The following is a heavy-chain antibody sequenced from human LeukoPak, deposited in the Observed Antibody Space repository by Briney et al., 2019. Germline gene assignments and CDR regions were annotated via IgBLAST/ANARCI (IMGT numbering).Heavy chain of an antibody. CDR1: GFTVSSNY. J-gene: IGHJ6*02. CDR3: ARGPVKGCYYYCGMDV. D-gene: IGHD4-17*01. CDR2: IYSGGST. Sequence: GGSLRLSCAASGFTVSSNYMSWVRQAPGKGLEWVSVIYSGGSTYYADSVKGRFTISRDNSKNTLYLQMNSLRAEDTAVYYCARGPVKGCYYYCGMDVWGQGTTVTVSS. V-gene: IGHV3-53*01.